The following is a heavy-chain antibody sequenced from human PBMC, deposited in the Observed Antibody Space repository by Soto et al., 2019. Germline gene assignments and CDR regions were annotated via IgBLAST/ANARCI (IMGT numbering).Heavy chain of an antibody. CDR2: ISYDGRNK. CDR3: AKDRHSWNLIGYFDY. J-gene: IGHJ4*02. CDR1: GFTFSDYG. V-gene: IGHV3-30*18. Sequence: QVQLVESGGGVVQPGRSLRLSCGVSGFTFSDYGMHWVRQAPGKGLEWVAIISYDGRNKFYGASVKGRFTISRDNSKNTLYLQMNSLRPEDTAVYYCAKDRHSWNLIGYFDYWGQGTLVTISS. D-gene: IGHD1-1*01.